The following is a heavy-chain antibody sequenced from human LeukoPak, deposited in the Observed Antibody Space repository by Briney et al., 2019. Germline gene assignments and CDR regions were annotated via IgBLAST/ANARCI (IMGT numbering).Heavy chain of an antibody. D-gene: IGHD5-18*01. J-gene: IGHJ4*02. V-gene: IGHV3-48*03. Sequence: QPGGSLRLSCAASGFTFSSYEMNWVRQAPGKGLEWVSYISSSGSTIYYADSVKGRFTISRDNAKNSLYLQMNSLRADDTAVYYCARALTTTMAPGGGQRTLVTVSS. CDR2: ISSSGSTI. CDR1: GFTFSSYE. CDR3: ARALTTTMAPG.